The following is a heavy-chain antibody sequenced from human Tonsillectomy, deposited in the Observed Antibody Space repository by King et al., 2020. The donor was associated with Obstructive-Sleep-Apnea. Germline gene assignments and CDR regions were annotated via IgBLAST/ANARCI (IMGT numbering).Heavy chain of an antibody. CDR3: AREGLGLYSLDY. J-gene: IGHJ4*02. CDR2: IKQDGSEK. CDR1: RFTSSSYW. Sequence: QLVQSGGGLVQPGGSLRLSCAASRFTSSSYWMSWVRQAPGKGLEWVANIKQDGSEKYYVDSVKGRFTISRDNAKNSLFLQMNSLRAEATAVYYCAREGLGLYSLDYWGQGTLVTVSS. V-gene: IGHV3-7*03. D-gene: IGHD2-2*02.